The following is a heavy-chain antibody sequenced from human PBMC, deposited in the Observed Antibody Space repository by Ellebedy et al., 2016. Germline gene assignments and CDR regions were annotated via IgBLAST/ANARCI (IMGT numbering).Heavy chain of an antibody. D-gene: IGHD2-15*01. V-gene: IGHV2-5*02. CDR3: AHSFCSGGTCYSGFDY. CDR2: IYWGDDK. CDR1: GFSLTTSGVG. Sequence: SGPTLVXPTQTLTLTCTFSGFSLTTSGVGVGWIRQAPGKALEWLAVIYWGDDKRYSPPLKSRLTITKDTSKNQVVLTLTNMDPVDTATYYCAHSFCSGGTCYSGFDYWGQGTLVTVSS. J-gene: IGHJ4*02.